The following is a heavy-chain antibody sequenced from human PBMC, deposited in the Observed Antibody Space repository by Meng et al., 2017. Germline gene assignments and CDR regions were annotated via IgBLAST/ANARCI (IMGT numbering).Heavy chain of an antibody. CDR3: ARDTTPRYSGSYYFDY. CDR2: IIPIFGTA. J-gene: IGHJ4*02. Sequence: SVKVSCKASGGTFSSYAISWVRQAPGQGLEWMGGIIPIFGTANYAQKFQGRVTITADESTSTAYMELSSLRSEDTAVYYCARDTTPRYSGSYYFDYWVQGTLVTVSS. D-gene: IGHD1-26*01. V-gene: IGHV1-69*13. CDR1: GGTFSSYA.